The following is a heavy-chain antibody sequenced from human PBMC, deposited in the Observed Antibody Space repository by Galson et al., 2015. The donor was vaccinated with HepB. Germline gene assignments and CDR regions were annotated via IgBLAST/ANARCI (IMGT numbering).Heavy chain of an antibody. Sequence: SVKVSCKVSGYTLTELSMHWVRQAPGKGLEWMGGFDPEDGETIYAQKFQGRVTMTEDTSTDTAYMELSSLRSEDTAVYYCATPYVDHSGWYYYFDYWGQGTLVTVSS. CDR3: ATPYVDHSGWYYYFDY. CDR2: FDPEDGET. V-gene: IGHV1-24*01. CDR1: GYTLTELS. D-gene: IGHD6-19*01. J-gene: IGHJ4*02.